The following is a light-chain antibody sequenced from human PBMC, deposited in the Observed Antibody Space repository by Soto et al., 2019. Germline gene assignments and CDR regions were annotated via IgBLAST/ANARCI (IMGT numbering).Light chain of an antibody. J-gene: IGKJ1*01. Sequence: DIQMTQSPFSLSASVGDRVTITCRASQSISNYLNWYQQKPGKAPKFLIYAASSLQSGVPSRFSGSGSGTDFTLTISSLQPEDFATYYCQQSYSTPVTFGQGTKVEIK. CDR3: QQSYSTPVT. V-gene: IGKV1-39*01. CDR1: QSISNY. CDR2: AAS.